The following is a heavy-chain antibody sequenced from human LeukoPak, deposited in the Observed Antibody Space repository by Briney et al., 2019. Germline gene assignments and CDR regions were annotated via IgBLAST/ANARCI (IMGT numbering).Heavy chain of an antibody. CDR2: IKQDGSEK. D-gene: IGHD1-7*01. CDR1: GFTFSSHW. J-gene: IGHJ4*02. Sequence: GGSPRLSCAASGFTFSSHWMNWVRQAPGKGLEWVANIKQDGSEKYHVDSVKGRFTISRDNSKNTLYLQMSSLRAEDTAVYYCAKDERNWNYNLASQTYDWGQGTLVTVSS. CDR3: AKDERNWNYNLASQTYD. V-gene: IGHV3-7*03.